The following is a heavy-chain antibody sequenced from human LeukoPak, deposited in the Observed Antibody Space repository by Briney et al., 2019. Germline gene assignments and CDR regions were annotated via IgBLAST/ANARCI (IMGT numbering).Heavy chain of an antibody. CDR1: GGSISSSSYY. CDR2: IYTSGST. CDR3: ARVVIVVVPAATGDYYYYYMDV. Sequence: PSETLSLTCTVSGGSISSSSYYWSWIRQPAGKGLEWIGRIYTSGSTNYNPSLKSRVTISVDTSKNQFSLKLSSVTAADTAVYYCARVVIVVVPAATGDYYYYYMDVWGKGTTVTVSS. D-gene: IGHD2-2*01. V-gene: IGHV4-61*02. J-gene: IGHJ6*03.